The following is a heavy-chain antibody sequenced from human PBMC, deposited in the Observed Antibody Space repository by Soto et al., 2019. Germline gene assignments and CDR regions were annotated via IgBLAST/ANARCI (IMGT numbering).Heavy chain of an antibody. D-gene: IGHD4-17*01. CDR3: AEDGVSRKYYGHSLAV. Sequence: QVQLVESGGGLVQPGRSLRLSCVVSGFTFSNYGMHWVRQAPGKGLEWVADIWYDGSGQRYAGSVQGRFTISRDNSKNPLYLQINSLSVEDTAVYYCAEDGVSRKYYGHSLAVWGEGTTVTVSS. CDR1: GFTFSNYG. J-gene: IGHJ6*04. V-gene: IGHV3-33*03. CDR2: IWYDGSGQ.